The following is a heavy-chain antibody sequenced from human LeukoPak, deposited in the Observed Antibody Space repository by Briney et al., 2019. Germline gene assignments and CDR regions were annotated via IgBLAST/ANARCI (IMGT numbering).Heavy chain of an antibody. D-gene: IGHD7-27*01. CDR2: ISSSSNYR. CDR1: GFTFKIYS. Sequence: TGGSLRLSCAASGFTFKIYSMNWVRQAPGKGLEWVSSISSSSNYRYFADSVNGRFTISRGNAKNTLYLQMNSLRAEDTAVYFCARDQYTNSGNWFDPWGQGTLVTVSS. V-gene: IGHV3-21*01. CDR3: ARDQYTNSGNWFDP. J-gene: IGHJ5*02.